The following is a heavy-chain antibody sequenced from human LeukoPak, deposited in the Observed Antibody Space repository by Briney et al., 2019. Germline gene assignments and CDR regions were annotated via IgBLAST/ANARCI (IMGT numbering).Heavy chain of an antibody. CDR1: GYTFTSYG. D-gene: IGHD3-22*01. J-gene: IGHJ4*02. CDR2: ISGYNGNT. V-gene: IGHV1-18*01. Sequence: ASVKVSCKASGYTFTSYGISWVRQAPGQGLEWMGWISGYNGNTNYAQQLQGRVTMTTDTSTSTAYMELRSLRSDDTAVYYCATSRTYFYDPFDCWGQGTLVTVSS. CDR3: ATSRTYFYDPFDC.